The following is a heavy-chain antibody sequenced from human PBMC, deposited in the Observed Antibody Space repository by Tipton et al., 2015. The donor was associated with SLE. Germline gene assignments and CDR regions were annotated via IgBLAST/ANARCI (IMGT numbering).Heavy chain of an antibody. CDR3: ARDRSFDDAFDI. V-gene: IGHV1-2*06. J-gene: IGHJ3*02. Sequence: QLVQSGAEVKKPGASVKVSCKASGYIFTGYYLMWVRQAPGQGLEWMGRINSHSGATTYAQKFQGRVTMTRDTSISTAYMELNSLRSDDTAVYYCARDRSFDDAFDIWGQGTLVTVSS. CDR2: INSHSGAT. CDR1: GYIFTGYY.